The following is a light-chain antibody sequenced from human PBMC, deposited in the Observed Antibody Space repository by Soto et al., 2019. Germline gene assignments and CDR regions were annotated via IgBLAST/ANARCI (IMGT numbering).Light chain of an antibody. CDR2: GAS. CDR3: QHHNTWPWT. J-gene: IGKJ1*01. CDR1: QSISSN. Sequence: EIVMTQSTATLSVSPGERATRSCRASQSISSNLVWYQQKAGQAPRLLIYGASTRATGIPARFSGSGSGTEFTLTISSLQSEDFAVYYCQHHNTWPWTFGQGTKVDI. V-gene: IGKV3-15*01.